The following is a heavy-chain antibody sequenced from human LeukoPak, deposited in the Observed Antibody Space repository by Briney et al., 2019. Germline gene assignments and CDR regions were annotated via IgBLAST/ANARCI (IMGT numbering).Heavy chain of an antibody. CDR3: ARDYAAADPGYYYYGMDV. D-gene: IGHD6-13*01. V-gene: IGHV4-59*12. CDR2: ISYTGIT. CDR1: GGSIGGYS. J-gene: IGHJ6*02. Sequence: SETLSLTCSVSGGSIGGYSWTWVRQPPGKRLEYIGYISYTGITYYNPSLKSRVTMSVDTSKNQFSLKLSSVTAADTAVYYCARDYAAADPGYYYYGMDVWGQGTTVTVSS.